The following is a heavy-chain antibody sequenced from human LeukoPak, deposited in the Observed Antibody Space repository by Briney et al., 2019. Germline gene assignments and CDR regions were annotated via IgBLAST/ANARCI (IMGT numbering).Heavy chain of an antibody. CDR1: GGSISSGSYY. D-gene: IGHD6-13*01. CDR2: IYTSGST. V-gene: IGHV4-61*02. J-gene: IGHJ4*02. CDR3: ARDQEGIAATGNYSD. Sequence: SETLSLTCTVSGGSISSGSYYWSWIRQPAGKGLEWIGRIYTSGSTNYNPSLKSRVTISVDTSKNQFSLKLCPVTAADTAVYYCARDQEGIAATGNYSDWGQGTLVTVSS.